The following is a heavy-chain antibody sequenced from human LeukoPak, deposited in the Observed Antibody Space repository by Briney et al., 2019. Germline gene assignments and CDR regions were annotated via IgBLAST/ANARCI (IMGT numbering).Heavy chain of an antibody. Sequence: GGSLRLSCAASGFTFSRHWMYWVRQAPGKGLEWVANIKQDGSAKPYVDSVKGRFTISRDNAKNSLFLQMNSLRAEDTAVYYCARWGSGYAFDIWGQGTMVTVSS. CDR3: ARWGSGYAFDI. J-gene: IGHJ3*02. D-gene: IGHD3-22*01. CDR2: IKQDGSAK. V-gene: IGHV3-7*03. CDR1: GFTFSRHW.